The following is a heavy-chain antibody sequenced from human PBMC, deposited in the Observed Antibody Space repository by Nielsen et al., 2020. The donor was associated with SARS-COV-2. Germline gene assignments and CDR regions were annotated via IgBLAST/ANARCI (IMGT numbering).Heavy chain of an antibody. J-gene: IGHJ4*02. CDR2: IWYDGSNK. CDR3: ARDVPPVGDGTTGSDY. CDR1: GFTFSSYG. Sequence: GESLKISCAASGFTFSSYGMHWVRQAPGKGLEWVAVIWYDGSNKYYADSVKGRFTISRDNSKNTLYLQMNSLRAEDTAVYYCARDVPPVGDGTTGSDYWGQGTLVTVSS. V-gene: IGHV3-33*08. D-gene: IGHD4-17*01.